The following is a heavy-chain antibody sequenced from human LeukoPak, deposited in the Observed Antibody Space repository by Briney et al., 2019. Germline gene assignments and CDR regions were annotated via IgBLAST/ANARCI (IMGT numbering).Heavy chain of an antibody. D-gene: IGHD6-19*01. CDR1: GGTFSRYA. Sequence: ASVKVSCKSCGGTFSRYAISWVRQAPGQGLEWMGGIIPICGTAIYAQKFQGRVTITANESTSTAYMELSSLRSEDTAVYYCARDNELAVAGTPAYWGQGTLVTVSS. V-gene: IGHV1-69*01. J-gene: IGHJ4*02. CDR3: ARDNELAVAGTPAY. CDR2: IIPICGTA.